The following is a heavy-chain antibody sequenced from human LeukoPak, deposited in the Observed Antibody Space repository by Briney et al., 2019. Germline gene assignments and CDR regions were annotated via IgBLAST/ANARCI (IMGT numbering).Heavy chain of an antibody. V-gene: IGHV1-2*02. CDR1: GYTFTGYY. CDR2: INPNSGGI. D-gene: IGHD1-26*01. CDR3: ARDSWELRTFDY. J-gene: IGHJ4*02. Sequence: GASVKVSCKASGYTFTGYYMHWVRQAPGQGLEWMGWINPNSGGINYAQKFQGRVTMTRDTSISTAYMELSRLRSDDTAVYYCARDSWELRTFDYWGQGTLVTVSS.